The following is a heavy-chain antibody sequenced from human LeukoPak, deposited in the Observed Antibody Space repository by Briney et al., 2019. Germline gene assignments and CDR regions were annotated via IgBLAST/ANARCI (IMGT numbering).Heavy chain of an antibody. CDR2: ISGSGGST. CDR3: AKDPGYYYDSSGYFDY. CDR1: GFTFSSYA. D-gene: IGHD3-22*01. Sequence: GASLRLSCAASGFTFSSYAMSWVRQAPGKGLEWVSAISGSGGSTYYADSVKGRFTISRDNSKNTLYLQMNSLRAEDTAVYYCAKDPGYYYDSSGYFDYWGQRTLVTVSS. J-gene: IGHJ4*02. V-gene: IGHV3-23*01.